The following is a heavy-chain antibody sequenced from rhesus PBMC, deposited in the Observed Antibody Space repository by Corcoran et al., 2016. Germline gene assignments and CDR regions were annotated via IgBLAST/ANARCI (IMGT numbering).Heavy chain of an antibody. D-gene: IGHD4-23*01. Sequence: QVQLQESGPGLVKPSETLSLTCTVSGGSISGYYWRWIRQPPGKGPGWIGNIDGNRAGPNYNPPPKSSVPISKEPSTNQFSLKLSSMTAADTAVYYCGRPNLKYSNYGYFEFWGQGALVTVSS. J-gene: IGHJ1*01. V-gene: IGHV4-81*01. CDR1: GGSISGYY. CDR2: IDGNRAGP. CDR3: GRPNLKYSNYGYFEF.